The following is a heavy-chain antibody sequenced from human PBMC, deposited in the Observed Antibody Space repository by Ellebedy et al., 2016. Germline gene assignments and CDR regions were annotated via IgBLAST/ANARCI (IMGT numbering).Heavy chain of an antibody. CDR3: AKTPGGRSGYYATGYFDL. V-gene: IGHV3-23*01. CDR1: GFTFSSYA. J-gene: IGHJ2*01. D-gene: IGHD3-3*01. Sequence: GESLKISXAASGFTFSSYAMTWVRQAPGKGLEWVSAISGSGGSTYYADSVKGRFTISRDNAKNTLYLQMNSLRAEDTAVYYCAKTPGGRSGYYATGYFDLWGRGTLVTVSS. CDR2: ISGSGGST.